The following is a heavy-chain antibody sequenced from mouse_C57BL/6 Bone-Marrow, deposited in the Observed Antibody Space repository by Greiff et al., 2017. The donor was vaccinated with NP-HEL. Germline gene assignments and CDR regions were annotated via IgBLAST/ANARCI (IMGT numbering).Heavy chain of an antibody. Sequence: QVHVKQPGAELVKPGASVKLSCKASGYTFTSYWMHWVKQRPGQGLEWIGMIHPNSGSTNYNEKFKSKATLTVDKSSSTAYMQLSSLTSEDSAVYYCASYYGSSFCYWYFDVWGTGTTVTVSS. J-gene: IGHJ1*03. V-gene: IGHV1-64*01. CDR3: ASYYGSSFCYWYFDV. CDR2: IHPNSGST. D-gene: IGHD1-1*01. CDR1: GYTFTSYW.